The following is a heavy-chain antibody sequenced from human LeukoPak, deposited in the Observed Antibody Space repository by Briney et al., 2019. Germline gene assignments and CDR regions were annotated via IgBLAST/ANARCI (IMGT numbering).Heavy chain of an antibody. CDR2: IRVDGGDK. CDR1: GFTFNNYG. Sequence: GGSLRLSCAASGFTFNNYGMHWVRQAPGKGLEWVAFIRVDGGDKFYADSVKDRFTISRDSSKNTLYLQMNSLRAEDTAVYYCAKDKRDSSSWYITSGFDPWGQGTLVTVSS. J-gene: IGHJ5*02. V-gene: IGHV3-30*02. D-gene: IGHD6-13*01. CDR3: AKDKRDSSSWYITSGFDP.